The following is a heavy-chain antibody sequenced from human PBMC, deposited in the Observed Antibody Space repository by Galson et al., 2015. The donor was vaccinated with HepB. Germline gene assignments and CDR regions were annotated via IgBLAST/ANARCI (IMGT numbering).Heavy chain of an antibody. CDR3: AKDQAPLLGGYYYSMDV. J-gene: IGHJ6*02. CDR2: ISYDGGEK. Sequence: SLRLSCAASESTFSDDSFSDFGIHWVRQTPGKGLEWVAVISYDGGEKKYADSVKGRFSTSRDNSNNTAYLQMNSLRVEDTAVYYCAKDQAPLLGGYYYSMDVWGQGTTVIVS. CDR1: ESTFSDD. D-gene: IGHD2-15*01. V-gene: IGHV3-30*18.